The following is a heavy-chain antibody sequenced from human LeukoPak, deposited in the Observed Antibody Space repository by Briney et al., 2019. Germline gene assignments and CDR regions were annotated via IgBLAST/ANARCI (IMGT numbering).Heavy chain of an antibody. V-gene: IGHV4-39*01. CDR3: GRLNTDWGFLFDS. CDR2: IYYSGSI. CDR1: GDSITRNTYH. D-gene: IGHD7-27*01. Sequence: PSETLSLTCIVSGDSITRNTYHWGWVRQPPGKGLEWIGIIYYSGSIYYNQSLRGRVALSVDTSKNQFSLKLTSVTAADTAVYYCGRLNTDWGFLFDSWGQGTLVTVSS. J-gene: IGHJ4*02.